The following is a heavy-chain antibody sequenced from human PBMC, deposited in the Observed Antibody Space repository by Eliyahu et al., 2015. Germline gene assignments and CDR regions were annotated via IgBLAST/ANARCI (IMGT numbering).Heavy chain of an antibody. D-gene: IGHD6-6*01. CDR2: INPSGGIT. V-gene: IGHV1-46*01. Sequence: VSCKASGYTFTSYNMHWVRQAPGQGLEWLGIINPSGGITSYGRKFQGRVTLTRDTSTSTVYMELSSLRSDDTAVYYCAVWGSSSSGYSFDSWGQGTLVTVSS. J-gene: IGHJ4*02. CDR3: AVWGSSSSGYSFDS. CDR1: GYTFTSYN.